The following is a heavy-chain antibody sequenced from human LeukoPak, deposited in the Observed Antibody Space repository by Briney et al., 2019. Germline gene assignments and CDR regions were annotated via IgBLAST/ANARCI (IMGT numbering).Heavy chain of an antibody. J-gene: IGHJ4*02. CDR1: GGTFSSYA. V-gene: IGHV1-69*13. D-gene: IGHD6-19*01. CDR2: IIPIFGTA. CDR3: AKDSGVVAGHFDY. Sequence: RASVKVSCKASGGTFSSYAISWVRQAPGQGLEWMGGIIPIFGTANYAQKFQGRVTITADESTSTAYMELSSLRSEDTAVYYCAKDSGVVAGHFDYWGQGTLVTVSS.